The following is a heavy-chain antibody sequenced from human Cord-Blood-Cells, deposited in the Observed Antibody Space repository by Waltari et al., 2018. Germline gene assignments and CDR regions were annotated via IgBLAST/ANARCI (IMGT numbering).Heavy chain of an antibody. CDR3: SRAKRITMVQGVYYFDY. CDR1: GYTFTGYY. J-gene: IGHJ4*02. D-gene: IGHD3-10*01. CDR2: INPNSGGT. V-gene: IGHV1-2*06. Sequence: QVQLVQSGAEVKKHGHSVKVSCKASGYTFTGYYMHCVRQAPEQGLEWMGRINPNSGGTNNAQKFQGRVTITRDTSISTADMELSRLRSYDTAVYYCSRAKRITMVQGVYYFDYWGQGTLVTVSS.